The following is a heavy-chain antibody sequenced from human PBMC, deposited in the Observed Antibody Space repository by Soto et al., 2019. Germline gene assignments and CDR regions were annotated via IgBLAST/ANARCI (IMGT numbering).Heavy chain of an antibody. CDR1: GGSISSYY. D-gene: IGHD2-21*02. J-gene: IGHJ4*01. Sequence: SETLSLTCTVSGGSISSYYWSWIRQPPGKGLEWIGYIYYSASTNYNPSLKSRVTISVDTSKNQFSLKLSSVTAADTAVYYCARSKFQVTPDYWGQGTLVTVSS. CDR2: IYYSAST. CDR3: ARSKFQVTPDY. V-gene: IGHV4-59*01.